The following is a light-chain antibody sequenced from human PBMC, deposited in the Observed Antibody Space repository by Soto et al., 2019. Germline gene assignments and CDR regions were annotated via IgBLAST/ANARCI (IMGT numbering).Light chain of an antibody. CDR1: SSDVGGYNY. CDR3: SSYAGGNNFVV. V-gene: IGLV2-8*01. Sequence: QSALTQPPSASGSPGQSVTISCTGTSSDVGGYNYVSWYQHHPGKAPKLMIYEVSKRPSGVPDRFSGSKSDNTASLTVSGLQADVEADYYCSSYAGGNNFVVFGGGTKLTVL. J-gene: IGLJ2*01. CDR2: EVS.